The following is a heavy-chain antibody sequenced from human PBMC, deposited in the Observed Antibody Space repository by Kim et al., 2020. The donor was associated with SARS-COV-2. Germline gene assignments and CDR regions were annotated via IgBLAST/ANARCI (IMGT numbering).Heavy chain of an antibody. D-gene: IGHD3-22*01. CDR2: ISGSGGST. CDR3: AKDSAPWSYYDSSGYSLYYFDY. CDR1: GFTFSSYA. Sequence: GGSLRLSCAASGFTFSSYAMSWVRQAPGKGLEWVSAISGSGGSTYYADSVKGRFTISRDNSKNTLYLQMNSLRAEDTAVYYCAKDSAPWSYYDSSGYSLYYFDYWGQGTLVTVSS. J-gene: IGHJ4*02. V-gene: IGHV3-23*01.